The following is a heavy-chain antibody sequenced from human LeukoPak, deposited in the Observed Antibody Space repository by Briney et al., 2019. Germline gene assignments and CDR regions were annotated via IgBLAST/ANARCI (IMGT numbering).Heavy chain of an antibody. CDR3: ARRSSWTNYEYFQH. V-gene: IGHV4-34*01. D-gene: IGHD6-13*01. CDR2: INHSGST. J-gene: IGHJ1*01. Sequence: PSETLSLTCAVYGGSFSGYYWSWIRQPRGKGLEWIGEINHSGSTNYNPSLKSRVTISVDTSKNQFSLKLSSVTAADTAVYYCARRSSWTNYEYFQHWGQGTLVTVSS. CDR1: GGSFSGYY.